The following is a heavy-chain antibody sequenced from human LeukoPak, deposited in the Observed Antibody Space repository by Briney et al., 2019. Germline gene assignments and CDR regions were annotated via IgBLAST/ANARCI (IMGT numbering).Heavy chain of an antibody. CDR1: GYTFTSYD. CDR3: ARDRRGAYGDYATSY. J-gene: IGHJ4*02. D-gene: IGHD4-17*01. Sequence: ASVKLSCKPAGYTFTSYDIIWVRQATGHGLEWRGWMNPNSGNTGYAPKFQGRVTMTRNTSISTAYMELSSLTSEDTAVYYCARDRRGAYGDYATSYWGQGTLVTVS. V-gene: IGHV1-8*01. CDR2: MNPNSGNT.